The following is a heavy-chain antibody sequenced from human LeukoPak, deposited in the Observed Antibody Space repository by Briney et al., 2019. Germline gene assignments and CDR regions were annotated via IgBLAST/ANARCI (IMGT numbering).Heavy chain of an antibody. V-gene: IGHV3-48*04. Sequence: GGSLRLSCAVSGFIFSSYSMNWVRQAPGKGLEWVSFISSSSNTIYYADSVKGRFTISRDNAKNSLYLQMNSLRAEDTAVYYCAELGITMIGGVWGKGTTVTISS. CDR3: AELGITMIGGV. J-gene: IGHJ6*04. D-gene: IGHD3-10*02. CDR2: ISSSSNTI. CDR1: GFIFSSYS.